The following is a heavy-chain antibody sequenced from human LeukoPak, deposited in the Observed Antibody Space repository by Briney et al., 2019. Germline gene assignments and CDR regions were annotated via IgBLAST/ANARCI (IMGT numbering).Heavy chain of an antibody. J-gene: IGHJ4*02. CDR1: GGSISSYY. Sequence: ASETLSLTCTVSGGSISSYYWSWIRQPPGKGLEWIGYIYYSGSTNYNPSLKSRVTISVDTSKNQFSLKLSSVTAADTAVYYCARLRSSSSWYSPTYFDYWGQGTLVTVSS. CDR2: IYYSGST. D-gene: IGHD6-13*01. CDR3: ARLRSSSSWYSPTYFDY. V-gene: IGHV4-59*08.